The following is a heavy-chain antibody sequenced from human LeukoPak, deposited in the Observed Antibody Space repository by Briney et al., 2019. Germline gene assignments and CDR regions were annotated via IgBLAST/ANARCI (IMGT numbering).Heavy chain of an antibody. CDR1: GGSISSYY. V-gene: IGHV4-59*01. CDR2: IYYSGST. D-gene: IGHD4-17*01. CDR3: ARGRGLRGDYFDY. J-gene: IGHJ4*02. Sequence: SETLSLTCTVSGGSISSYYWSWIRQPPGKGLEWIGYIYYSGSTNYNPSLKSRVTISVDTSKNQFSLKLSSVTAADTAVYYCARGRGLRGDYFDYWGQGTLVTVSS.